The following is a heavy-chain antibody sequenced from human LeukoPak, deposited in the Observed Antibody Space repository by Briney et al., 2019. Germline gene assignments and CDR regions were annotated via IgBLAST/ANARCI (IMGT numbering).Heavy chain of an antibody. CDR2: FDPEDGET. V-gene: IGHV1-24*01. CDR3: ATDVEFAPNDYYDY. CDR1: GYTLTELS. J-gene: IGHJ4*02. Sequence: ASVKVSCKVSGYTLTELSMHWVRQAPGKGLEWMGGFDPEDGETIYAQKFQGRVTMTEDTSTDTAYMERSSLRSEDTAVYYCATDVEFAPNDYYDYWGQGTLVTVSS. D-gene: IGHD3-16*01.